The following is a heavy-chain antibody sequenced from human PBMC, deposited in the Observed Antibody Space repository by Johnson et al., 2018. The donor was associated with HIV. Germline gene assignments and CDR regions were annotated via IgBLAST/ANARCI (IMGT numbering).Heavy chain of an antibody. Sequence: QMQLVESGGGVVQPGGSLRLSCAASGFNFSDYGMQWVRQAPGKGLEWVAVISHDGSDEFYADSVKGRFTVSRDNSNSTLYLQMTSLRPEDTAVYYCARGRISLMVLDLRGGGFYIWGQGTMVNVSS. V-gene: IGHV3-30*03. J-gene: IGHJ3*02. CDR3: ARGRISLMVLDLRGGGFYI. CDR1: GFNFSDYG. CDR2: ISHDGSDE. D-gene: IGHD2-15*01.